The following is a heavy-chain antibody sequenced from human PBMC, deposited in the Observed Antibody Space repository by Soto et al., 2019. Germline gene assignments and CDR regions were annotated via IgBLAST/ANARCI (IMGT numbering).Heavy chain of an antibody. Sequence: GGSLRLSCAASGFTFSSYAMSWVRQAPGKGLEWVSAISGSGGSTYYADSVKGRFTVSRDNSKNTLYLQMNSLRAEDTAVYYCAKDQISTVTTFGYWGQGTLVTVSS. J-gene: IGHJ4*02. D-gene: IGHD4-17*01. CDR2: ISGSGGST. CDR3: AKDQISTVTTFGY. V-gene: IGHV3-23*01. CDR1: GFTFSSYA.